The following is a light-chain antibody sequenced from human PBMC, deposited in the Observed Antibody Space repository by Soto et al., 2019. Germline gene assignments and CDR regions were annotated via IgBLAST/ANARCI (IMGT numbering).Light chain of an antibody. Sequence: ILFTQSPSSLSASVGDRVTITCRASQGIDSSFAWYQQKPGKAPKLLIYAASSLQSGVPSRFSGSGSGTDFTLTISSLQPEDFATYYCQQANSFPITFGQGTRLEIK. J-gene: IGKJ5*01. CDR2: AAS. CDR1: QGIDSS. CDR3: QQANSFPIT. V-gene: IGKV1-12*01.